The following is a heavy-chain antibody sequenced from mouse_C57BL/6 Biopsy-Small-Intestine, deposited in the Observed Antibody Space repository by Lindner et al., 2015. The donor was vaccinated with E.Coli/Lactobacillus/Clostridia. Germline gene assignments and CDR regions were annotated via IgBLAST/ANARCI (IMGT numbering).Heavy chain of an antibody. Sequence: VQLQESGPELVETWGFSEDYPARLLVTHSLATTWNWVKQSPEKSLEWIGEINPTTGATSYNQKFKGKATITVDKYSSTAYIQLKSLTSEDSAVYYCARSYYDNLDYWGQGTTLTVSS. CDR2: INPTTGAT. V-gene: IGHV1-42*01. CDR1: VTHSLATT. CDR3: ARSYYDNLDY. D-gene: IGHD2-10*01. J-gene: IGHJ2*01.